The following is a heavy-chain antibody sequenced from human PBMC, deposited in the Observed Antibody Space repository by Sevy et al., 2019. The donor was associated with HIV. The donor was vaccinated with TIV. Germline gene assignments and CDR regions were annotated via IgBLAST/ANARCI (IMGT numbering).Heavy chain of an antibody. Sequence: VSCRASGYTLNNYGVLWVRQAHGQGLEWMGWIKSYNGDIIYAAKFPDRVTMTTDASTNTAYLEVRSLTSDDTAVYFCAGRAHWGQGTLVTVSS. CDR1: GYTLNNYG. J-gene: IGHJ4*02. CDR3: AGRAH. CDR2: IKSYNGDI. V-gene: IGHV1-18*01. D-gene: IGHD3-10*01.